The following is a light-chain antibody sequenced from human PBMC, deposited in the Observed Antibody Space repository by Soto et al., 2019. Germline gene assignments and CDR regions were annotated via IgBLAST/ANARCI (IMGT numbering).Light chain of an antibody. CDR3: QQRSNWPLT. Sequence: EIVLTQSPATLSLSPGERATLSCRASQSVSSYLTWYQQKPGQAPRLLIYDVSNRATGIPARFSGSGSGTDFTLTISTLEPEDFAVYYCQQRSNWPLTFGGGTKVDIK. V-gene: IGKV3-11*01. CDR1: QSVSSY. J-gene: IGKJ4*01. CDR2: DVS.